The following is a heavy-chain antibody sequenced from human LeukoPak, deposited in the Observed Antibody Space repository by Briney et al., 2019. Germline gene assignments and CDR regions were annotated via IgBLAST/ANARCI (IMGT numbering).Heavy chain of an antibody. Sequence: PSETLSLTCTVSGGSFSSSTYYWGWSRQPPGKGLEWIGTIYSSGSTYFNPSLKSRVTISVDTSKNQFSLKLSSVTAADTAVYYCARNVVEMAGGFDYWGQGTLVTVSS. CDR1: GGSFSSSTYY. J-gene: IGHJ4*02. D-gene: IGHD5-24*01. CDR2: IYSSGST. CDR3: ARNVVEMAGGFDY. V-gene: IGHV4-39*07.